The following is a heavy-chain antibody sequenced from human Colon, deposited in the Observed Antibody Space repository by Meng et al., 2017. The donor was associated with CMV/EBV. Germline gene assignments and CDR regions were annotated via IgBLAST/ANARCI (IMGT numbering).Heavy chain of an antibody. CDR3: AKDLFSPGGNSCFDH. D-gene: IGHD3-16*01. CDR2: INLWNGNI. Sequence: ASVNVSCKASGYTFNKHGINWVRQAPGQGLEWMGWINLWNGNIESAQKFQGRITLTTDASTSTVYMELRSLTSDDTAVYYCAKDLFSPGGNSCFDHWGQGTLVTVSS. CDR1: GYTFNKHG. V-gene: IGHV1-18*01. J-gene: IGHJ4*02.